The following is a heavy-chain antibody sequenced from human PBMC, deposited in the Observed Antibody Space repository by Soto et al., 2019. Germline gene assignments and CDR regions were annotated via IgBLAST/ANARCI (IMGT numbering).Heavy chain of an antibody. CDR3: ARISRYCSGGDCHA. CDR2: INPNSGGT. V-gene: IGHV1-2*02. CDR1: GYTVTCYY. J-gene: IGHJ5*02. D-gene: IGHD2-15*01. Sequence: ASLKVSCNASGYTVTCYYMCWVRQSPGQGLEWMGWINPNSGGTNYAQKFQGRVTMTRDTSISTAYMELSSLRSEDTAIYYCARISRYCSGGDCHAWGQGTQVTVSS.